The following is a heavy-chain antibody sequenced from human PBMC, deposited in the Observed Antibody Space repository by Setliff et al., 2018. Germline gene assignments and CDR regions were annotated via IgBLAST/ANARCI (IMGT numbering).Heavy chain of an antibody. D-gene: IGHD5-18*01. Sequence: SVKVSCKASGGTFSNYCISWVRQAPGQGLEWMGGTIPIFGTTDYAQKFQGRVMIITDDSTSTAFMQLSSLTSEDTAVYYCVREGVDTRSSTDYRYYMDVWGKGTTVTVSS. CDR3: VREGVDTRSSTDYRYYMDV. CDR2: TIPIFGTT. V-gene: IGHV1-69*05. CDR1: GGTFSNYC. J-gene: IGHJ6*03.